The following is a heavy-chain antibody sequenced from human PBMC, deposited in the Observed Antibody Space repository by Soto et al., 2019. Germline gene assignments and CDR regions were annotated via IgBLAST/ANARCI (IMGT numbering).Heavy chain of an antibody. Sequence: GASVKVSCKASGYAFTSYYMHWVRQAPGQGLEWMGIINPSGGSASYAQKFQGRVTMTRDTSTSTVYMELSSLRSEDTAVYYCARVVGPYYDFWSGYYSGDYYYGMDVWG. CDR3: ARVVGPYYDFWSGYYSGDYYYGMDV. CDR2: INPSGGSA. J-gene: IGHJ6*02. CDR1: GYAFTSYY. D-gene: IGHD3-3*01. V-gene: IGHV1-46*01.